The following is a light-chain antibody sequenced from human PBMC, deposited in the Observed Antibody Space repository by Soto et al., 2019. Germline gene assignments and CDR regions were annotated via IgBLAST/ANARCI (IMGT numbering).Light chain of an antibody. CDR1: SSNIGAGYD. CDR2: SNN. V-gene: IGLV1-40*01. J-gene: IGLJ3*02. CDR3: QSYDSSLGGPV. Sequence: QSVLTQPPSVSGAPGQRVTISCTGTSSNIGAGYDVHWYQQLPGTAPKLLIYSNNIRPSGVPDRFSGSRSRTSASLAITGLQPEDEADYFCQSYDSSLGGPVFGGGTKLTVL.